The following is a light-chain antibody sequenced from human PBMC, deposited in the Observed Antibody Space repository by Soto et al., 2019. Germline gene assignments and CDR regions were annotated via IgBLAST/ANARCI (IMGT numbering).Light chain of an antibody. V-gene: IGLV1-40*01. CDR1: SSNIGAGYD. CDR3: HSYDSTLSARYV. CDR2: GNI. J-gene: IGLJ1*01. Sequence: QSVLTQPPSVSGAPGQRVTISCTGSSSNIGAGYDVHWYQQRPGTAPKLLIVGNINRPSGVPDRFSGSKSGTSASLAITGLQAEDEGDYYCHSYDSTLSARYVFGTGTKLTVL.